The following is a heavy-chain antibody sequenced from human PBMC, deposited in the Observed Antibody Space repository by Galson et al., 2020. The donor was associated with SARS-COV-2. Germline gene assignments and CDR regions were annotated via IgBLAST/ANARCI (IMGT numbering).Heavy chain of an antibody. Sequence: SETLSLTCTVSGGSISSYYWSWIRQPPGQGLEWIGYIYYSGSTNYNPSLKSRVTISVDTSKNQFSLKLSSVTAADTAVYYCAREKNGYYDSSGYYYGTYFDLWGRGTLVTVSS. J-gene: IGHJ2*01. CDR3: AREKNGYYDSSGYYYGTYFDL. CDR1: GGSISSYY. D-gene: IGHD3-22*01. CDR2: IYYSGST. V-gene: IGHV4-59*13.